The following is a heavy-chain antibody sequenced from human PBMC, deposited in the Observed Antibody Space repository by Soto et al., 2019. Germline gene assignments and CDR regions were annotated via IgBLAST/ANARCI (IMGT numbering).Heavy chain of an antibody. J-gene: IGHJ4*02. D-gene: IGHD6-13*01. CDR1: GFTFSSYA. V-gene: IGHV3-23*01. Sequence: GSLRLSCAASGFTFSSYAMSWVRQAPGKGLEWVSAISGSGGSTYYADSVKGRFTISRDNSKNTLYLQMNSLRAEDTAGYYGAKDLGGAAAGFDYWGQGALVTVSS. CDR2: ISGSGGST. CDR3: AKDLGGAAAGFDY.